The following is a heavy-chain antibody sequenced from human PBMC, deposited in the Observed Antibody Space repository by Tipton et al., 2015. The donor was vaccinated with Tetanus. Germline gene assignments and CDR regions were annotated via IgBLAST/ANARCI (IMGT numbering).Heavy chain of an antibody. Sequence: QSGAEVKKPGASVKVSCKASGYTFTGYYMHWVRQAPGQGLEWMGWINPNSGGAHYAQKFQGWFTMTRDTSINTAYMELNSLTSKDTAVYYCARSLPVAFTTGFDYWGQGTLVTVS. CDR1: GYTFTGYY. J-gene: IGHJ4*02. V-gene: IGHV1-2*04. CDR2: INPNSGGA. D-gene: IGHD3-22*01. CDR3: ARSLPVAFTTGFDY.